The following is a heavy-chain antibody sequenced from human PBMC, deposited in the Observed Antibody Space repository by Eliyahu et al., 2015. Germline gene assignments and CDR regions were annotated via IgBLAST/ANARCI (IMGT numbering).Heavy chain of an antibody. J-gene: IGHJ4*02. Sequence: QLQLQESGPGLVKPSETLSLXCIXSXXSISRSSYYWGWIRQPPGKGLEWIGSIYYSGSTYYNPSLKSRVTISIDTSKKQFSLKLTSVTAADTAVYYCARDPFYGSGSYYTPYFDYWGQGALVTVSS. V-gene: IGHV4-39*07. CDR3: ARDPFYGSGSYYTPYFDY. CDR2: IYYSGST. CDR1: XXSISRSSYY. D-gene: IGHD3-10*01.